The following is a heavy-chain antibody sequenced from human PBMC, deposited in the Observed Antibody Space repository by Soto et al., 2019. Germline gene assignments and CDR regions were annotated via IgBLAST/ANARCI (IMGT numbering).Heavy chain of an antibody. CDR2: IYYSGST. Sequence: QVQLQESGPGLVKPSETLSLTCTVSGGSISYYYWSWIRQPPGKGLEWIGYIYYSGSTNYNHSLKSRVTISVDTSKKQFSLKLSTVPAADTAAYYCAPGRAYFDYWGQGTLVTVSS. J-gene: IGHJ4*02. V-gene: IGHV4-59*01. CDR1: GGSISYYY. CDR3: APGRAYFDY.